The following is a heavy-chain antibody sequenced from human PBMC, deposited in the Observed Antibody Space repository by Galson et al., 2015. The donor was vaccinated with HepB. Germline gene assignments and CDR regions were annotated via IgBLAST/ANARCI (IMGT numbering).Heavy chain of an antibody. Sequence: SVRVSCKASGYTFTSYGISWVRQAPGQGLEWMGWISAYNGNTNYAQNLQGRVTMTTDTYTSTASLELRSLRFDDTAVYYCARDHYYDSSGYLLPFDYWGQGTLVTVSS. V-gene: IGHV1-18*04. CDR2: ISAYNGNT. D-gene: IGHD3-22*01. CDR3: ARDHYYDSSGYLLPFDY. J-gene: IGHJ4*01. CDR1: GYTFTSYG.